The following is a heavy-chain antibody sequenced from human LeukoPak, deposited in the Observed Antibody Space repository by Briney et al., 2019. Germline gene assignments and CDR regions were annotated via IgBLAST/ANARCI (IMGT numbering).Heavy chain of an antibody. D-gene: IGHD2-8*01. Sequence: PSETLSLTCTVSGGSISSGGYYWSWIRQHPGKGLEWIGYIYYSGSTYYNPSLKSRVTISVDTSKNQFSLKLSSVTAADTAVYYCARSRSFYCTNGVCYQYNWFDPWGQGTLVTVSP. J-gene: IGHJ5*02. CDR3: ARSRSFYCTNGVCYQYNWFDP. V-gene: IGHV4-31*03. CDR1: GGSISSGGYY. CDR2: IYYSGST.